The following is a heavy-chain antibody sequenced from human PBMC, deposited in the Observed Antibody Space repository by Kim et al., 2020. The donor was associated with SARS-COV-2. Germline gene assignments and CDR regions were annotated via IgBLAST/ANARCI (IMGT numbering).Heavy chain of an antibody. CDR1: GFTFSSYA. J-gene: IGHJ4*02. V-gene: IGHV3-23*01. CDR3: AKDLHLMTYYYDSSGYFDY. CDR2: ISGSGGST. D-gene: IGHD3-22*01. Sequence: GGSLRLSCAASGFTFSSYAMSWVRQAPGKGLEWVSAISGSGGSTYYADSVKGRLTISRDNSKNTLYLQMNSLRAEDTAVYYCAKDLHLMTYYYDSSGYFDYWGQGTLVTVSS.